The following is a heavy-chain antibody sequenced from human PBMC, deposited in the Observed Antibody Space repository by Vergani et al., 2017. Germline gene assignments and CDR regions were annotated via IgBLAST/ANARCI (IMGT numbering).Heavy chain of an antibody. D-gene: IGHD3-10*01. V-gene: IGHV3-11*04. Sequence: QVQLVESGGNVVQSGTSLRLSCAASGFTFSDYYMSWIRQAPGKGLEWVSYISSSGSTIYYADSVKGRFTISRDNAKSSLYLQMNSLRAEDTGVYYCARDRYYLGSGSYPYFYYYGLDVWGQGTAVTVSS. CDR3: ARDRYYLGSGSYPYFYYYGLDV. J-gene: IGHJ6*02. CDR2: ISSSGSTI. CDR1: GFTFSDYY.